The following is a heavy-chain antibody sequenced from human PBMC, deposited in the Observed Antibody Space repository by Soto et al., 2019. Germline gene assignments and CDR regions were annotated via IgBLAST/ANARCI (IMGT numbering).Heavy chain of an antibody. J-gene: IGHJ6*02. CDR3: ARLEGTYYYCGMDV. CDR1: GGSISSSSYY. V-gene: IGHV4-39*01. Sequence: PSETLSLTCTVSGGSISSSSYYWGWIRQPPGKGLEWIGSIYYSGSTYYNPSLKSRVTISVDTSKNQFSLKLSSVTAADTAVYYCARLEGTYYYCGMDVWGQGTTVTVSS. D-gene: IGHD3-10*01. CDR2: IYYSGST.